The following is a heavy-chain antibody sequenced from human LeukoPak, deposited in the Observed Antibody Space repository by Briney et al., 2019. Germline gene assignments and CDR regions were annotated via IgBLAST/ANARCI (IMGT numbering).Heavy chain of an antibody. CDR1: GFTFSNYN. CDR3: ARLKVAVTGTGHYYYYGMDV. Sequence: GGSLRLSCAASGFTFSNYNMNWVRQAPGKGLEWVSSTSSSSSYIYYADSVKGRFIISRDNARNSLYLQVNSLRAEDTAVYYCARLKVAVTGTGHYYYYGMDVWGQGTTVTVSS. J-gene: IGHJ6*02. V-gene: IGHV3-21*01. D-gene: IGHD6-19*01. CDR2: TSSSSSYI.